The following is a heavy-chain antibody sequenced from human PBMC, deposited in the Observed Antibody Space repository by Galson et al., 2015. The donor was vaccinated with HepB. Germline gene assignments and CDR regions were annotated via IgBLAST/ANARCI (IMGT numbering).Heavy chain of an antibody. V-gene: IGHV3-15*01. Sequence: SLRLSCAASGFTFSNAWMSWVRQAPGKGLEWVGRIKSKTDGGTTDYAAPVKGRFTISGDDSKNTLYLQMNSLKTEDTAVYYCTRYQLLSKGYTLRGNYYYYGMDVWGQGTTVTVSS. CDR3: TRYQLLSKGYTLRGNYYYYGMDV. D-gene: IGHD2-2*01. CDR1: GFTFSNAW. J-gene: IGHJ6*02. CDR2: IKSKTDGGTT.